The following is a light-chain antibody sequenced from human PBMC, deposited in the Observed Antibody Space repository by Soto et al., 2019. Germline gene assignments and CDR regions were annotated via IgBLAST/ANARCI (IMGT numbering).Light chain of an antibody. CDR2: DVS. CDR3: CSYAGSYTFV. Sequence: QSAVTQPRSVSGSPGQSVTISCTGTASDVGGYSYVSWYRQHPGKVPKLIIYDVSKWPSGVPDRFSGSKSGNTASLTISGLQAEDEGDYYCCSYAGSYTFVFGTGTKVTVL. J-gene: IGLJ1*01. CDR1: ASDVGGYSY. V-gene: IGLV2-11*01.